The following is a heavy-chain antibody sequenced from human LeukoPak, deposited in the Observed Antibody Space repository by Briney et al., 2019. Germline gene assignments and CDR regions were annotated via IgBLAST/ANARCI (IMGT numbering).Heavy chain of an antibody. Sequence: SETLSLTCSVSGGSITSRSYYWGWIRQPPGKGLEWIGSIYYSGNTYYNPSLKSRVTISVDTSKNQFSVNLKSVTAADTAMYYCARHIEVAFRVSRLGWFDPWGQGTLVTVSS. CDR1: GGSITSRSYY. CDR3: ARHIEVAFRVSRLGWFDP. CDR2: IYYSGNT. D-gene: IGHD3-3*02. V-gene: IGHV4-39*01. J-gene: IGHJ5*02.